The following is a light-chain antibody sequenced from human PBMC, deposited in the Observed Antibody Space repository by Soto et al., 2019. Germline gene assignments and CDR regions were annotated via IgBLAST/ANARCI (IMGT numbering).Light chain of an antibody. V-gene: IGKV3-15*01. Sequence: EIVMMQSPATLSVSPGARATLSCRASQSVSSNLAWYQQKAGQAPRLLIYGASTRASGIPDRFRGSWSGTEFTLTISSLQSEDFAVYYWQQYTNWPPWTFGRGTKVEIK. CDR1: QSVSSN. CDR3: QQYTNWPPWT. CDR2: GAS. J-gene: IGKJ1*01.